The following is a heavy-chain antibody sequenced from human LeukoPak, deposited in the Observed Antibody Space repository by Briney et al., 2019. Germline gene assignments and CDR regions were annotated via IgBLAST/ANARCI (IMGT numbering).Heavy chain of an antibody. CDR2: INHSGST. V-gene: IGHV4-34*01. J-gene: IGHJ4*02. Sequence: SETLSLTCAVYGGSFSGYYWSWIRQPPGKGLEWIGEINHSGSTNYNPSLKSRVTISVDTSKNQFSLKLSSVTAADTAVYYCTREEASIAVAGTVPNFDYWGQGTLVTVSS. CDR3: TREEASIAVAGTVPNFDY. CDR1: GGSFSGYY. D-gene: IGHD6-19*01.